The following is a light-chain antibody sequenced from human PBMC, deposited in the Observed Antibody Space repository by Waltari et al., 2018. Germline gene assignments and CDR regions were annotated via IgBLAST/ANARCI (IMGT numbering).Light chain of an antibody. CDR3: QQYDISPLT. Sequence: CRARQTARATSVVADHQTPGQAPTLLIYGAFSRSSGIPDRFSGSGSGTYFSLTMSSLDPEDFAVYYCQQYDISPLTFVGGTKVEIK. CDR1: QTARATS. V-gene: IGKV3-20*01. J-gene: IGKJ4*01. CDR2: GAF.